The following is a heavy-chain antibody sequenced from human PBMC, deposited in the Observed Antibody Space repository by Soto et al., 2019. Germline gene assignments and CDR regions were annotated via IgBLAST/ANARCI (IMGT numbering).Heavy chain of an antibody. CDR2: IYYSGST. V-gene: IGHV4-61*08. Sequence: PSETLSLTCTVSGGSISSGGYYWSWIRQHPGKGLEWIGYIYYSGSTNYNPSLKSRVTISVDTSKNQFSLKLSSVTAADTAVYYCARGPYYYDSSGYYYWFDPWGQGTLVTVSS. CDR1: GGSISSGGYY. D-gene: IGHD3-22*01. J-gene: IGHJ5*02. CDR3: ARGPYYYDSSGYYYWFDP.